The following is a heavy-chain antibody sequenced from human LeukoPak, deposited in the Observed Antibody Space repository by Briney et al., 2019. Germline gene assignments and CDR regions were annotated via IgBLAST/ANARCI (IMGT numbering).Heavy chain of an antibody. D-gene: IGHD6-19*01. V-gene: IGHV3-48*04. J-gene: IGHJ4*02. Sequence: PGGSLRLSCAASGFTFSSYSVNWVRQAPGKGLEWVSYISSSSSTIYYADSVKGRFTISRDNSKSTLFLQVNSLRAEDTAVYYCAKDARRTFGLSSGLYRGSYYFDYWGQGTLVTVSS. CDR3: AKDARRTFGLSSGLYRGSYYFDY. CDR2: ISSSSSTI. CDR1: GFTFSSYS.